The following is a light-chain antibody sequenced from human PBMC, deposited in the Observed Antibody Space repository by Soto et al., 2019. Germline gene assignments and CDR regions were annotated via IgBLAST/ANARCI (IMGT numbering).Light chain of an antibody. CDR2: EVT. Sequence: QSVLTQPPSASGSPGQSVTISCTGTSSDVGGNNYVSWYQQHPGKAPKLMIFEVTKRPSGVPDRFSGSKSGNTASLAVSGLHAEDEADYCCTSYAGSYNDVVFGGATKLTVL. CDR1: SSDVGGNNY. V-gene: IGLV2-8*01. CDR3: TSYAGSYNDVV. J-gene: IGLJ2*01.